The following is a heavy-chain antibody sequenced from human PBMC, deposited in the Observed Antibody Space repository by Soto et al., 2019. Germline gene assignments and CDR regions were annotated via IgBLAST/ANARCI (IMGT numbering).Heavy chain of an antibody. CDR1: GGSFSGYY. CDR3: ARGGGRPIVLIHGSYFDY. V-gene: IGHV4-34*01. Sequence: PSETLSLTCAVYGGSFSGYYWSWIRQPPGKGLEWIGEINHSGSTNYNPSLKSRVTISVDTSKNQFSLKLSSVTAADTAVYYCARGGGRPIVLIHGSYFDYWGQGTLVTVSS. J-gene: IGHJ4*02. CDR2: INHSGST. D-gene: IGHD2-8*01.